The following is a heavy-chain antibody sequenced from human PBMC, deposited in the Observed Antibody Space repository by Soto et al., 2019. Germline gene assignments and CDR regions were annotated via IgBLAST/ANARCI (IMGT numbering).Heavy chain of an antibody. CDR2: ISASNGNT. CDR3: TRGHGDFAGDFDY. J-gene: IGHJ4*02. CDR1: GYTFNKYS. V-gene: IGHV1-18*04. D-gene: IGHD4-17*01. Sequence: QGQLVQAGAEVKKPGDSVKVSCKASGYTFNKYSISWVRQAPGQGLERMGWISASNGNTDFAQKFQGRVTMAIDTSTSTAYMELRSLRSDDTAVFYCTRGHGDFAGDFDYWGQGTLVTVSS.